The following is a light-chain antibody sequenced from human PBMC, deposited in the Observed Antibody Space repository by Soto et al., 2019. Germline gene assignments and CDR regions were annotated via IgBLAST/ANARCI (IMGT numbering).Light chain of an antibody. J-gene: IGLJ1*01. CDR3: SSYTSDSSYV. CDR2: AVS. V-gene: IGLV2-14*01. Sequence: QAALTQPASVSGSPRQSIALSCTGTRSDVGLYDYVSWYQQHPGKAPQLMIYAVSNRPSGVSNRFSASKYGNTASLFISGLQAEDEADYYCSSYTSDSSYVFGSGTKVTVL. CDR1: RSDVGLYDY.